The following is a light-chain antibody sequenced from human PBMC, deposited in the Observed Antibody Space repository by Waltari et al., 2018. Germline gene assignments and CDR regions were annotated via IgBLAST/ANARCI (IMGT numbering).Light chain of an antibody. CDR2: GAA. CDR1: QSFGNND. CDR3: QYYGDSPFT. V-gene: IGKV3-20*01. J-gene: IGKJ3*01. Sequence: EIVLTQSPGTPPMSPGESATLSCRASQSFGNNDLAWYQQKPVQAPRLLMYGAASTATGIPDRFSGSGSGTDFTLTISRLEPEDFAVYFCQYYGDSPFTFGPGTKVDLK.